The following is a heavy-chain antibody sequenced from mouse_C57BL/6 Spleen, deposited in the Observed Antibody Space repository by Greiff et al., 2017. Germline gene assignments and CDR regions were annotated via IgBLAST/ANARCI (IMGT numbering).Heavy chain of an antibody. D-gene: IGHD2-12*01. J-gene: IGHJ2*01. CDR3: ARGGDSYLDF. Sequence: QVQLQQSGPELVKPGASVKISCKASGYAFSSSWMNWVKQRPGKGLEWIGRIYPGDGDTNYNGKFKGKATLTADKSSSTAYMQLSSLTSEDSAVYFCARGGDSYLDFWGQGTTLTVSS. CDR2: IYPGDGDT. CDR1: GYAFSSSW. V-gene: IGHV1-82*01.